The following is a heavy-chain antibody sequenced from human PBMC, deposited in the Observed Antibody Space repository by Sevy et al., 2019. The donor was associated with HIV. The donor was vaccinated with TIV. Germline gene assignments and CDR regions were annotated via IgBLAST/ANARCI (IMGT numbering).Heavy chain of an antibody. Sequence: GESLKISCAASGFTFSNYAMSWVRQAPGKGLEWVSAISGSGGSTYYADSVKGRFTISRDNSKNTLFLQMNRLRAEDTAVYFCAKWSELPSSPFDYWGQGTLVTVSS. V-gene: IGHV3-23*01. CDR3: AKWSELPSSPFDY. CDR2: ISGSGGST. D-gene: IGHD1-26*01. J-gene: IGHJ4*02. CDR1: GFTFSNYA.